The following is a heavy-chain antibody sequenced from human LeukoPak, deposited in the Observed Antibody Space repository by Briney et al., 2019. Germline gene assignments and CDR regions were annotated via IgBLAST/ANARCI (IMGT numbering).Heavy chain of an antibody. Sequence: KPSETLSPTCTVSGGSISSYYWSWIRQPAGKGLEWIGRIYTSGSTNYNPSLKSRVTISIDTSKNQFSLKLSSVTAADTAVYYCARGLSGSGWYKHDYWGQGTLVTVSS. D-gene: IGHD6-19*01. CDR1: GGSISSYY. CDR2: IYTSGST. V-gene: IGHV4-4*07. CDR3: ARGLSGSGWYKHDY. J-gene: IGHJ4*02.